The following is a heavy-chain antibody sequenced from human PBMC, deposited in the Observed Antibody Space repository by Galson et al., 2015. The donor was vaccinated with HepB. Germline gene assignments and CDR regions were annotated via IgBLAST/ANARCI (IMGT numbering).Heavy chain of an antibody. CDR2: IIPIFGTA. Sequence: SVKVSCKASGGTFSRYAISWVRQAPGQGLEWMGGIIPIFGTANYAQKFQGRVTITADESTSTAYMELSSLRSEDTAVYYCAREFITIFGVVKGFDYWGQGTLVTVSS. J-gene: IGHJ4*02. CDR1: GGTFSRYA. V-gene: IGHV1-69*13. CDR3: AREFITIFGVVKGFDY. D-gene: IGHD3-3*01.